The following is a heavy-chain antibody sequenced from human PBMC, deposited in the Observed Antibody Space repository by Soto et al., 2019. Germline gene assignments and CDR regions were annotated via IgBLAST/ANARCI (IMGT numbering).Heavy chain of an antibody. CDR1: GFTFSSYG. CDR3: ARDLFGVPRD. V-gene: IGHV3-33*01. CDR2: IWYDGSNK. D-gene: IGHD3-3*01. Sequence: GVSMRLSCAASGFTFSSYGMHWVRQAPGKGLEWVAVIWYDGSNKYYADSVKGRFTISRDNSKNTLYLQMNSLRAEDTAVYYCARDLFGVPRDWGQGTLVTVSS. J-gene: IGHJ4*02.